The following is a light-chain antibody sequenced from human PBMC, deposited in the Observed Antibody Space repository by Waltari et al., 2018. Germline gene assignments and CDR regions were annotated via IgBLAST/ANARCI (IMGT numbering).Light chain of an antibody. CDR1: HDISNY. CDR2: DAS. Sequence: DIQMTQSPSSRSASVGDRVTITCQASHDISNYLNWYQQKPGKAPKLLIYDASNLETGVPSRFSGSGSGTDFSFTISSLQPEDIATYYCQQFDNLVYTFGQGTKLEIK. V-gene: IGKV1-33*01. J-gene: IGKJ2*01. CDR3: QQFDNLVYT.